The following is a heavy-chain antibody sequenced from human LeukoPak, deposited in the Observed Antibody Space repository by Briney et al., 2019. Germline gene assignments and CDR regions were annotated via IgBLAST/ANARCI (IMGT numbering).Heavy chain of an antibody. Sequence: SETLSLICTVSGGSISSYYWSWIRQPAGKGLEWIGRIYTSGSTNYNPSLKSRVTMSVDTSKNQFSLKLSSVTAADTAVYYCARDFHDASGTATEYYYYYYMDVWGKGTTVTISS. J-gene: IGHJ6*03. CDR1: GGSISSYY. D-gene: IGHD4/OR15-4a*01. CDR3: ARDFHDASGTATEYYYYYYMDV. V-gene: IGHV4-4*07. CDR2: IYTSGST.